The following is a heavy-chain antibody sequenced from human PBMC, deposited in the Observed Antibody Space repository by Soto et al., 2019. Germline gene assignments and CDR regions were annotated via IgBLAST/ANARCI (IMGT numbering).Heavy chain of an antibody. J-gene: IGHJ5*02. V-gene: IGHV4-30-4*01. CDR2: VYYTGST. D-gene: IGHD2-21*02. Sequence: LSLTCTVSGASIRSTDYYWSWIRHAPGKGLEWIGYVYYTGSTYYNPSLMSRLTISVDTSKNQFSLKLTSVTAAETAVYYCVRTAREGAVAPHWFDRWGQGTQVTVSS. CDR1: GASIRSTDYY. CDR3: VRTAREGAVAPHWFDR.